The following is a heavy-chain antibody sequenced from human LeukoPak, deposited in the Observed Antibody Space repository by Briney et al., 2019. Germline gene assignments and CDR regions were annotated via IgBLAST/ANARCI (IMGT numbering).Heavy chain of an antibody. V-gene: IGHV3-30*18. CDR3: AKEFRYGMDV. CDR1: GFIFSSYG. J-gene: IGHJ6*02. CDR2: ISYDGSNK. Sequence: GRSLRLSCAASGFIFSSYGMHWVRQAPGKGLEWVAVISYDGSNKYYADSVKGRFTISRDNSKNTLYLQMNSLRAEDTAVYYCAKEFRYGMDVWGQGTTVTVSS.